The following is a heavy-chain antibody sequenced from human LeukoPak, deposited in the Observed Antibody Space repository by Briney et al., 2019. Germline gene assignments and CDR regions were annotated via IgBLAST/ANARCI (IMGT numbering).Heavy chain of an antibody. J-gene: IGHJ4*02. V-gene: IGHV3-30*18. CDR3: AKSDVDTTHSY. Sequence: GRYLRLSCAASGFTFSSYGMHWVRQAPGKGLEWVAVISYDGSNKYYADSVKGRFTISRDNSKNTLYLQMNSLRAEDTAVYYCAKSDVDTTHSYWGQGTLVTVSS. CDR2: ISYDGSNK. CDR1: GFTFSSYG. D-gene: IGHD5-18*01.